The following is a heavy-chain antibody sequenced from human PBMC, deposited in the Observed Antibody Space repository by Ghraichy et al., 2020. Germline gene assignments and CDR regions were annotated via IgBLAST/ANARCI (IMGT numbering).Heavy chain of an antibody. CDR1: GFTFSSYS. CDR3: ARVGEGYCSSTSCHYYYYYYMDV. J-gene: IGHJ6*03. D-gene: IGHD2-2*01. V-gene: IGHV3-21*01. Sequence: GALRLSCAASGFTFSSYSMNWVRQAPGKGLEWVSSISSSSSYIYYADSVKGRFTISRDNAKNSLYLQMNSLRAEDTAVYYCARVGEGYCSSTSCHYYYYYYMDVWGKGTTVTVSS. CDR2: ISSSSSYI.